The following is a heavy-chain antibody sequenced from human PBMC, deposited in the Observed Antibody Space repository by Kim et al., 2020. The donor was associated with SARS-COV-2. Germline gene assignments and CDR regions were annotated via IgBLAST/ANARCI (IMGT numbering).Heavy chain of an antibody. Sequence: SETLSLTCVVSGCSISNYSWRWIRQPPGKGLEWIGYIYNSGNTKSTPSLKTRIAISINTSKNPLYTTVTPVNAAETADYSFDYGTDFPGPFVSWGQG. CDR3: DYGTDFPGPFVS. CDR1: GCSISNYS. V-gene: IGHV4-4*09. J-gene: IGHJ5*02. D-gene: IGHD3-16*01. CDR2: IYNSGNT.